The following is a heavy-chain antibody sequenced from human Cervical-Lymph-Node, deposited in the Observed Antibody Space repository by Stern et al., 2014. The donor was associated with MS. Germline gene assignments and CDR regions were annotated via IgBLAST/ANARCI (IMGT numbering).Heavy chain of an antibody. V-gene: IGHV3-30*03. CDR1: GFTFSSYG. Sequence: VQLLESGGGVVQPGRSLRLSCAASGFTFSSYGMHWVRQAPGKGLEWVAVISYDGSNKYYADSVKGRFTISRDNSKNTLYLQMNSLRAEDTAVYYCAILDDDYWGQGTLVTVSS. D-gene: IGHD3-3*02. CDR3: AILDDDY. CDR2: ISYDGSNK. J-gene: IGHJ4*02.